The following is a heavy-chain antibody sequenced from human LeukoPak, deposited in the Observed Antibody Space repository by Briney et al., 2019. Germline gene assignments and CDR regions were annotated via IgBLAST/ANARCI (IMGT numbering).Heavy chain of an antibody. J-gene: IGHJ4*02. CDR2: IYHSGST. CDR1: GYSISSGYY. Sequence: SETLSLTCAVSGYSISSGYYWGWIRQPPGKGLEWIGSIYHSGSTYYNPSLKSRVTISVDTSKNQFSLKLSSVTGADTAVYYCARDTYYYDSSGYSYFDYWGQGTLVTVSS. D-gene: IGHD3-22*01. CDR3: ARDTYYYDSSGYSYFDY. V-gene: IGHV4-38-2*02.